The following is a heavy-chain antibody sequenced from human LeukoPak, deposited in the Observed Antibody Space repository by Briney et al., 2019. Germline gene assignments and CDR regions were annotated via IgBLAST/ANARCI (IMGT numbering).Heavy chain of an antibody. CDR2: ISGSGDST. J-gene: IGHJ6*02. Sequence: GGSLRLSCTASGFIFDTHTLTWVRQAPGKGLEWVASISGSGDSTNYGDSVRGRFTISRDNFKRTVHLEMSNLRADDTAMYYCVRRAAVRGMDFWGLGTTVIVSS. D-gene: IGHD1-14*01. CDR3: VRRAAVRGMDF. CDR1: GFIFDTHT. V-gene: IGHV3-23*01.